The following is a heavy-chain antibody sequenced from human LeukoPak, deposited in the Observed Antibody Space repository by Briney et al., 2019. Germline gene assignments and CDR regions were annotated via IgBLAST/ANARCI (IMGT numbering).Heavy chain of an antibody. J-gene: IGHJ4*02. Sequence: PSQTLSLTCTVSGGSISSGGYYWSWIRQPPGKGLEWIGYIYYSGSTYYNPSLKSRVTISVDTSKNQFSLKLSSVTAADTAVYYCARGVDTAMASDYWGQGTLVTVSS. V-gene: IGHV4-30-2*01. CDR2: IYYSGST. D-gene: IGHD5-18*01. CDR3: ARGVDTAMASDY. CDR1: GGSISSGGYY.